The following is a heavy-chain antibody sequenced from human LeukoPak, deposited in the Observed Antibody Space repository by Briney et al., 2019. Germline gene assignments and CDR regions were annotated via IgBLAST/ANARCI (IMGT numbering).Heavy chain of an antibody. J-gene: IGHJ4*02. CDR2: IRSKANSYAT. CDR3: TRFHVDSTMEVDY. CDR1: GFIFSDSG. D-gene: IGHD5-18*01. Sequence: GGSLRLSCAASGFIFSDSGMHWVRQASGKGLEWVGRIRSKANSYATAYAASVKGRFTISRDDSKNMAYLQMNSLKTEDTAVYYCTRFHVDSTMEVDYWGRGTLVTVSS. V-gene: IGHV3-73*01.